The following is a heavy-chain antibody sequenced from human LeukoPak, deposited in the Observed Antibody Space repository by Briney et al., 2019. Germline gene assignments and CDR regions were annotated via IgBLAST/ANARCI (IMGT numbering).Heavy chain of an antibody. CDR1: GFTFSNAW. D-gene: IGHD6-19*01. Sequence: SGGSLRLSCAASGFTFSNAWMNWVRQAPGKGLEWVGRIKSKTDGGTTDYAAPVKGRFTISRDDSKNTLYLQMNSLKTEDTAVYYCTTSPRLAVAGPYHPYWFDYWGQGTLVTVSS. CDR2: IKSKTDGGTT. CDR3: TTSPRLAVAGPYHPYWFDY. V-gene: IGHV3-15*07. J-gene: IGHJ4*02.